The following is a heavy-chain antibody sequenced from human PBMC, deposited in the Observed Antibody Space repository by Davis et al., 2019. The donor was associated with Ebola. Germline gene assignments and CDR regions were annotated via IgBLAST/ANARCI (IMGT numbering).Heavy chain of an antibody. CDR1: GFTFSSYA. Sequence: GESLKISCAASGFTFSSYAMNWVRQAPGKGLEWVSSISSSSYYIYYADSVKGRFTSSRDNAKNSLFLQMNSLRDEDTAVYYCARVDLWSRGWGMDVWGKGTTVTVSS. CDR3: ARVDLWSRGWGMDV. J-gene: IGHJ6*04. V-gene: IGHV3-21*01. D-gene: IGHD2-21*01. CDR2: ISSSSYYI.